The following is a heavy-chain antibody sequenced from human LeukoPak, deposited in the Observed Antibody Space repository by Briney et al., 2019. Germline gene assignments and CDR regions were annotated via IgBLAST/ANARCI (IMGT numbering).Heavy chain of an antibody. CDR1: GFTFSTSG. J-gene: IGHJ4*02. CDR2: ISSGSSTI. V-gene: IGHV3-48*04. Sequence: GGSLRLSCAASGFTFSTSGMNWVRQAPGKGLEWVSYISSGSSTIYYTDSVKGRFTISRDNAKNSLYLQMNSLRAEDTAVYYCARWSVPYGDYVDYWGQGTLVTVSS. D-gene: IGHD4-17*01. CDR3: ARWSVPYGDYVDY.